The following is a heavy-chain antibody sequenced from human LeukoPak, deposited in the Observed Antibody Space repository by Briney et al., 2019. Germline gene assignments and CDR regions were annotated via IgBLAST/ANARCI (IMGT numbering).Heavy chain of an antibody. Sequence: ASVKVSCKASGYTFTGYYIHWVRQAPGQGLEWMGRINPNSGGTNYAQKFQGRVTMTRDTSTSTVYMELSSLRSEDTAVYYCAREGSSGSDYWGQGTLVTVSS. D-gene: IGHD3-22*01. CDR1: GYTFTGYY. CDR2: INPNSGGT. V-gene: IGHV1-2*06. J-gene: IGHJ4*02. CDR3: AREGSSGSDY.